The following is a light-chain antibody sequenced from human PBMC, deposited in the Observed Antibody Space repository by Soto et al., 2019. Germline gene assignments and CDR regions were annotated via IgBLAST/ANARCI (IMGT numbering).Light chain of an antibody. J-gene: IGKJ4*01. CDR1: QSVSSSY. CDR3: QQYGSSLLT. CDR2: GAS. V-gene: IGKV3-20*01. Sequence: ESVFTQSPGTLSLSPGERATLSCRASQSVSSSYLAWYQQKPGQAPRLLIYGASSRATGIPDRFSGSGSGTDFTLTISRLEPEDFAVYYCQQYGSSLLTFGGGTKVDIK.